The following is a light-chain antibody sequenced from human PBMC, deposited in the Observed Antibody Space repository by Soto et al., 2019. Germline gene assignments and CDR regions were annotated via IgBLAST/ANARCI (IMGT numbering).Light chain of an antibody. CDR3: QQYNNWPPT. V-gene: IGKV3-15*01. CDR1: QSVSSN. CDR2: GAS. J-gene: IGKJ1*01. Sequence: EIVMTQSPATLSVSPGERATLSCRASQSVSSNLAWYQQKPGQAPRLLIYGASTRATGITARFSGSGSGTEFTLTISSLQSEDFAVYYRQQYNNWPPTFGQGTKVDIK.